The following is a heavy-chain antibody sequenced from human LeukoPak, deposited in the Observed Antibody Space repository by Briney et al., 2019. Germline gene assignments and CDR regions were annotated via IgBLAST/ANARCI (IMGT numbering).Heavy chain of an antibody. J-gene: IGHJ6*02. CDR3: ARDWRDYDYYGMDV. CDR1: GGSIGSYY. D-gene: IGHD3-3*01. Sequence: PSETLSRTCTVTGGSIGSYYWSWIRQPAGKELEWIGRIYTSGSTNYNPSLKSRVTMSVDTSKNQFSLKLSSVTAADTAVYYCARDWRDYDYYGMDVWGQGTTVTVSS. V-gene: IGHV4-4*07. CDR2: IYTSGST.